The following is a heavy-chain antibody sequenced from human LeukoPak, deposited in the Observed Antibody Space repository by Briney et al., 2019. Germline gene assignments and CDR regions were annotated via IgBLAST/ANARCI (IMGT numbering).Heavy chain of an antibody. J-gene: IGHJ4*02. CDR1: GFTFRSHG. CDR3: AGDRATSYFDY. D-gene: IGHD1-26*01. CDR2: IWYDGSNK. V-gene: IGHV3-33*01. Sequence: GTSLRLSCAASGFTFRSHGMHWVRQAPGKGLEWVAFIWYDGSNKYYTDSVKGRFTISRDNSKNTLYLQMNSLRAEDTAVYYCAGDRATSYFDYWGQGALVTISS.